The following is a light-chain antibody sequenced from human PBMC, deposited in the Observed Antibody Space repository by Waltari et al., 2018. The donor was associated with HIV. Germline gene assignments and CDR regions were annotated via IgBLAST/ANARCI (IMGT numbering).Light chain of an antibody. CDR1: SSDVGGYNY. Sequence: QSALTQPRSVSGSPGQSVTISCTGTSSDVGGYNYVSWYQQHPGKAPKFMIYDVSKPPSGVPDRFSGSESGNSASLTISGLQAEDEADYYCCSYAGNYTFVFGGGTKLTVL. CDR3: CSYAGNYTFV. CDR2: DVS. V-gene: IGLV2-11*01. J-gene: IGLJ2*01.